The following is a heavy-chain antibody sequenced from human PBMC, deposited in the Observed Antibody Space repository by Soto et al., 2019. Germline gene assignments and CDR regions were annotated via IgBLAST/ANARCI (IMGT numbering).Heavy chain of an antibody. D-gene: IGHD2-15*01. J-gene: IGHJ4*02. CDR1: GYTFTDYY. V-gene: IGHV1-2*02. Sequence: QVQLVQSGAEVKKPGASVKVSCKPSGYTFTDYYIHWVRQAPGQGLEWMGWINPNSGGTNYAQKFQGRGTMTRDTSLSTAFVDLSRLTSEDTAVYYCARSGSPNFAYWGQGTLVTVSS. CDR2: INPNSGGT. CDR3: ARSGSPNFAY.